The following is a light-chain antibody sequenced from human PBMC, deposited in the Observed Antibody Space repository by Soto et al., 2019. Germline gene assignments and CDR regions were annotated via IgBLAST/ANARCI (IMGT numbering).Light chain of an antibody. CDR3: QLYGSS. V-gene: IGKV1-33*01. CDR2: DAS. J-gene: IGKJ4*01. Sequence: DIQITQSPSSLSASVGDRVTITCQSSQDIKNYLNWYQQKSGKAPKLLIYDASDLETGVPSRFSGSGSGTDFTRTISRLEPEDFAVYYCQLYGSSFGGGPKV. CDR1: QDIKNY.